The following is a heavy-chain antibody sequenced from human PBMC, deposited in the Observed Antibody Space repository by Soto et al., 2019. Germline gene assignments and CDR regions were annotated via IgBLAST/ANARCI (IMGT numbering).Heavy chain of an antibody. CDR3: TRGPRPSSVGTGAF. Sequence: EVQLVESGGDLVQPGGSLRLSCTASGFTFSMYWMHWVRQVPGKGPEWVSRISDDGSRADYADSVKGRFTISRDNAKNSLYLEMHVLRADETAVYYCTRGPRPSSVGTGAFWGQGTPVTVSS. J-gene: IGHJ4*02. V-gene: IGHV3-74*01. CDR1: GFTFSMYW. CDR2: ISDDGSRA. D-gene: IGHD3-10*01.